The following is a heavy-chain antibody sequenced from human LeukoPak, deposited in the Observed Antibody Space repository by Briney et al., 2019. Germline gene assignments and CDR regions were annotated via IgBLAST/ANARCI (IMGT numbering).Heavy chain of an antibody. CDR1: GFTFSDYA. V-gene: IGHV3-30*04. CDR3: AKDLSDIVVVPAANY. J-gene: IGHJ4*02. D-gene: IGHD2-2*01. CDR2: ISYDGSNK. Sequence: GGSLRLSCAASGFTFSDYAMHWVRQAPGKGLEWVAVISYDGSNKYYADSVKGRFTISRDNSKNTLYLQMNSLRAEDTAVYYCAKDLSDIVVVPAANYWGQGTLVTVSS.